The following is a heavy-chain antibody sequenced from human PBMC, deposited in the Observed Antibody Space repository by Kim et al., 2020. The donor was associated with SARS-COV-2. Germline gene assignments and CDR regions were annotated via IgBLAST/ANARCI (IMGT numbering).Heavy chain of an antibody. CDR1: GGSFSGYY. CDR2: INHSGST. D-gene: IGHD3-3*01. Sequence: SETLSLTCAVYGGSFSGYYWSWIRQPPGKGLEWIGEINHSGSTNYNPSLKSRVTISVDTSKNQFSLKLSSVTAADTAVYYCARGPREVTIFGVVINPLDYWGQGTLVTVSS. V-gene: IGHV4-34*01. J-gene: IGHJ4*02. CDR3: ARGPREVTIFGVVINPLDY.